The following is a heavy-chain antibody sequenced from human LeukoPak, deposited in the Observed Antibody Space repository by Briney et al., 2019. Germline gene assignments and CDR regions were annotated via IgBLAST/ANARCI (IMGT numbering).Heavy chain of an antibody. CDR3: ARDLGTSGWYTFDF. J-gene: IGHJ5*01. CDR1: GDSVSSKNGA. D-gene: IGHD6-19*01. Sequence: SQTLSLTCAISGDSVSSKNGAWNWIRQSPSRGLEWLGRTYYRSKWYDEYADSVKGRVTISPDTSKNPFSLHVYSVTPEDTAVYYCARDLGTSGWYTFDFWGQGTLVTVSS. V-gene: IGHV6-1*01. CDR2: TYYRSKWYD.